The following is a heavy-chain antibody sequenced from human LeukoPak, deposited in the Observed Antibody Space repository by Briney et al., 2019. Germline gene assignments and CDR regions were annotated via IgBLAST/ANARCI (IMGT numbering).Heavy chain of an antibody. CDR3: ARHVVVPAAYYFDY. V-gene: IGHV4-59*08. J-gene: IGHJ4*02. D-gene: IGHD2-2*01. CDR1: GGSISSYY. Sequence: SETLSLTCTVSGGSISSYYWSWIRQPPGKGLEWIGYIYYSGSTNYNPSLKSRVTISVDTSKNQFSLKLSSVTAADTAVYYCARHVVVPAAYYFDYWGQGTLVTVSS. CDR2: IYYSGST.